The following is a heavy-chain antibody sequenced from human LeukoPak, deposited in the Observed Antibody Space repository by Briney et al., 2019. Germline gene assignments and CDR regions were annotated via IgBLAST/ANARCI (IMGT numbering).Heavy chain of an antibody. D-gene: IGHD3-10*01. CDR1: GFTVSSNY. CDR2: IYSGGST. Sequence: PGGSLRLSCAASGFTVSSNYMSWVRPAPGKGLAWVSVIYSGGSTYYADSVKGRFTISRDNSKNTLYLQMNSLRAEDTAVYYCARTWFGESHNWFDPWGQGTLVTVSS. V-gene: IGHV3-53*01. CDR3: ARTWFGESHNWFDP. J-gene: IGHJ5*02.